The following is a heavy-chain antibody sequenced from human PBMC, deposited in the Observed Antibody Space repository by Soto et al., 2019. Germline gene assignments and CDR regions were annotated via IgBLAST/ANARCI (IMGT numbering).Heavy chain of an antibody. CDR2: IYYSGST. V-gene: IGHV4-39*01. D-gene: IGHD5-12*01. CDR1: GGSISSSSYY. Sequence: PSETLSLTCTVSGGSISSSSYYLGWIRQPPGKGLEWIGSIYYSGSTYYNPSLKSRVTISVDTSKNQFSLKLSSVTAADTAVYYCAGEMVARGLDYWGQGTLVTVSS. CDR3: AGEMVARGLDY. J-gene: IGHJ4*02.